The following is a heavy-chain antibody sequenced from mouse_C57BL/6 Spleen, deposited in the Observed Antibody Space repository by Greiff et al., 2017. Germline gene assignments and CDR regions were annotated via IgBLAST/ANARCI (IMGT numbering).Heavy chain of an antibody. CDR2: IDPSDSYT. Sequence: QVQLQQPGAELVMPGASVKLSCKASGYTFTSYWMHWVKQRPGQGLEWIGEIDPSDSYTNYNQKFKGKSTLTVDKSSSTAYMQLSSLTSEDSAVYYCARCYYGSSYPYFAYWGQGTTLTVSS. D-gene: IGHD1-1*01. V-gene: IGHV1-69*01. J-gene: IGHJ2*01. CDR1: GYTFTSYW. CDR3: ARCYYGSSYPYFAY.